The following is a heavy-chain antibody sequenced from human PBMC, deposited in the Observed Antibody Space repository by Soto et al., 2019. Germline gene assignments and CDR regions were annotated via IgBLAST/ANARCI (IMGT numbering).Heavy chain of an antibody. V-gene: IGHV1-18*01. CDR2: ISAYNGNT. CDR1: GYTFTRYG. CDR3: ARDVRSGGKITWFDQ. Sequence: QVQLVQSGGEVKKPGASVKVSCKTSGYTFTRYGISWLRLAPGHGLEWMGWISAYNGNTNYGQKFQGRVTMTTDTSSSTVYLELRSLISDYTAISYCARDVRSGGKITWFDQWGQGTQVTVSS. D-gene: IGHD2-15*01. J-gene: IGHJ5*02.